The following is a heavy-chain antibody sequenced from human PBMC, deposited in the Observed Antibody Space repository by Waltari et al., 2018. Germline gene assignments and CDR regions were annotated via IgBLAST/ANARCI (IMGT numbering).Heavy chain of an antibody. CDR1: GGTFSSYA. CDR3: ARSISNGDPFDY. D-gene: IGHD4-17*01. Sequence: QVQLVQSGAEVKKPGSSVKVSCKASGGTFSSYAISWVRQAPGQGLEWMGGIIPNVGTANYAQKFQGRVTITADESTSTAYMELSSLRSEDMAVYYCARSISNGDPFDYWGQGTLVTVSS. CDR2: IIPNVGTA. J-gene: IGHJ4*02. V-gene: IGHV1-69*13.